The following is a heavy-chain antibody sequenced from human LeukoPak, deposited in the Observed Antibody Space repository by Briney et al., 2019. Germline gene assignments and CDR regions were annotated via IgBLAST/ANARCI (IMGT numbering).Heavy chain of an antibody. Sequence: GGSLRLSCAASGFTFSSYAMNWVRQAPGKGLEWVSSISGSGGSTYYADSVKGRFTISRDNSKNTLYLQMNSLRAEDTAVYYCARGDSSSSQLAAFDIWGQGTMVTVSS. CDR2: ISGSGGST. V-gene: IGHV3-23*01. CDR3: ARGDSSSSQLAAFDI. CDR1: GFTFSSYA. D-gene: IGHD6-6*01. J-gene: IGHJ3*02.